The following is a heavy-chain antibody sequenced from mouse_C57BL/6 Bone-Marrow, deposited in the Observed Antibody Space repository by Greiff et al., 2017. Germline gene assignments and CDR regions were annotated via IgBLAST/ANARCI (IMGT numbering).Heavy chain of an antibody. D-gene: IGHD2-3*01. Sequence: VQLQQSGAELVRPGASVKLSCTASGFTIKDDYMHWVKQRPEQGLEWIGWIDPENGDTEYASKFQGKATITADTSSNTAYLQLSSLTSEDTAVYYCTTWGWLLEAYWGQGTLVTVSA. CDR2: IDPENGDT. CDR3: TTWGWLLEAY. J-gene: IGHJ3*01. V-gene: IGHV14-4*01. CDR1: GFTIKDDY.